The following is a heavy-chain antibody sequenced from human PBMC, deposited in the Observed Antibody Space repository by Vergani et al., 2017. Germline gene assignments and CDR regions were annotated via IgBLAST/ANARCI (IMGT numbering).Heavy chain of an antibody. D-gene: IGHD2-15*01. J-gene: IGHJ4*02. CDR1: GGSLSGYY. Sequence: QVQLQQWGPGLLKPSETLSLTCAVYGGSLSGYYWSWIRLAPGKGLEWIGHIHTGGSTDLNPSFKSRVSISVDTSKSQFSLKLNSVTVADTAVYYCARSRPYCTSGSCPAIWGQGTLVTVSS. CDR2: IHTGGST. V-gene: IGHV4-59*10. CDR3: ARSRPYCTSGSCPAI.